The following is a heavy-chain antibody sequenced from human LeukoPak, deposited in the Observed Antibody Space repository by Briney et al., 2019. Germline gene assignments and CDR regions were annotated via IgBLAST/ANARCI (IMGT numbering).Heavy chain of an antibody. D-gene: IGHD1-14*01. V-gene: IGHV3-21*01. CDR1: GFTFSSYS. Sequence: GGSLRLSCAASGFTFSSYSMNWVRQAPGKGLEWVSSISSSSSYIYYADSVKGRFTISRDNAKNSLYLQMNSLRAEDTAVYYCARDLSEGIITDAFDIWGQGTMVTVSS. J-gene: IGHJ3*02. CDR2: ISSSSSYI. CDR3: ARDLSEGIITDAFDI.